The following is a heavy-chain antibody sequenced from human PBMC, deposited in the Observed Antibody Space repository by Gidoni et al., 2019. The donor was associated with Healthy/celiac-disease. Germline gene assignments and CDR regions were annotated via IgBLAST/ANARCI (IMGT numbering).Heavy chain of an antibody. CDR1: GFTFRAYY. D-gene: IGHD2-15*01. CDR3: AREIVVVVAATRWFDP. J-gene: IGHJ5*02. Sequence: QVQLVESGGGLVKPGGSLRLSCAASGFTFRAYYMSWIRQAPGKGLEWVSYISSSSSYTNYADSVKGRFTISRDNAKNSLYLQMNSLRAEDTAVYYCAREIVVVVAATRWFDPWGQGTLVTVSS. CDR2: ISSSSSYT. V-gene: IGHV3-11*06.